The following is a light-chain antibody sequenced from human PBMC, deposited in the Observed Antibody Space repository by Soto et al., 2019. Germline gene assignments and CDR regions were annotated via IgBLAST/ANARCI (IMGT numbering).Light chain of an antibody. CDR3: QQYNNWPRGT. J-gene: IGKJ1*01. CDR1: QSLSSN. V-gene: IGKV3-15*01. Sequence: ETVMTQSPATLSVSPGERATLSCRASQSLSSNLAWYQHKPGQPPRLLIYGASTRATGVPARFSGSGSGTEFTLTISSLESEDVAVYYCQQYNNWPRGTFGQGTRVAIK. CDR2: GAS.